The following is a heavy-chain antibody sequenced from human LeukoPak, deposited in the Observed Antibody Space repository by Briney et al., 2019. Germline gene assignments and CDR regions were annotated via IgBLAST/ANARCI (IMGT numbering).Heavy chain of an antibody. CDR3: ARAYSSGSYYGMDV. CDR2: IYYSGST. D-gene: IGHD6-19*01. Sequence: PSETLSLTCTVSGGSISSYYWSWIRQPPGKGLEWIGYIYYSGSTNYNPSLKSRVTMSVDTSKNQFSLKLSSVTAADTAVYYCARAYSSGSYYGMDVWGQGTTVTVSS. CDR1: GGSISSYY. J-gene: IGHJ6*02. V-gene: IGHV4-59*12.